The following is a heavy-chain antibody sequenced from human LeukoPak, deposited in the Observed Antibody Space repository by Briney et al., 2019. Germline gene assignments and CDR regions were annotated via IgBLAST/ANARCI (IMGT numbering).Heavy chain of an antibody. CDR2: ISGSGGST. D-gene: IGHD3-22*01. J-gene: IGHJ4*02. CDR3: AKVFGRDDSSGYYRPPDY. V-gene: IGHV3-23*01. CDR1: GFTFSSYA. Sequence: WGSLRLSCAASGFTFSSYAMSWVRQAPGKGLEWVSAISGSGGSTYYADSVKGRFTISRDNSKNTLYLQMNSLRAEDTAVYYCAKVFGRDDSSGYYRPPDYWGQGTLVTVSS.